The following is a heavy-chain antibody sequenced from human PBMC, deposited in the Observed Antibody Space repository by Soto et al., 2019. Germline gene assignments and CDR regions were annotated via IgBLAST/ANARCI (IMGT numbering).Heavy chain of an antibody. CDR1: GFNFNLLA. V-gene: IGHV3-23*01. CDR3: ATPYGPPAFDY. Sequence: EVQLLESGGGLVQPGGSLRLSCAASGFNFNLLALTWVRQAPGKGLEWFSAMRATDGTNYYADSVTGRFTIPRDSSTNTMNLQMNSLRAEHRAVYYGATPYGPPAFDYWGQGNLVTVPS. J-gene: IGHJ4*02. D-gene: IGHD3-10*01. CDR2: MRATDGTN.